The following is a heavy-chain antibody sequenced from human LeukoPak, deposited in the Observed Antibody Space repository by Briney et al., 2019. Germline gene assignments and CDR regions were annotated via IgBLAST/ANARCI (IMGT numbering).Heavy chain of an antibody. D-gene: IGHD3-10*01. CDR2: ISGSGGST. Sequence: GGSLRLSCAASGFTFSSYAMSWVRQAPGKGLEWVSAISGSGGSTYYADSVKGRFTISRDNPKNTLYLQMNSLRAEDTAVYYCVKTSPRAPMVRGAFDIWGQGTMVTVSS. J-gene: IGHJ3*02. CDR3: VKTSPRAPMVRGAFDI. CDR1: GFTFSSYA. V-gene: IGHV3-23*01.